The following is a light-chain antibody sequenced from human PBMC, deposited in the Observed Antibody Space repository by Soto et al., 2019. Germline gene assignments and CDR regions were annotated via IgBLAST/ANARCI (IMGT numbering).Light chain of an antibody. V-gene: IGKV1-5*03. CDR2: QAS. CDR3: QQYNYYRWT. J-gene: IGKJ1*01. Sequence: DIQMTQSPSSLSASVGDRVTITCRAKQSIRMFLAWYQQKQGKAPKLLIYQASNLESGVPARFSGSGSGTEFTLTISSLQPDDLAVYYCQQYNYYRWTFCQGTKVDIK. CDR1: QSIRMF.